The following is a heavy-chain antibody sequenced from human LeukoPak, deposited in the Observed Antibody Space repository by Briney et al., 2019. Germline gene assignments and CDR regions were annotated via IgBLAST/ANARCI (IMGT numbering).Heavy chain of an antibody. D-gene: IGHD2-15*01. Sequence: TSETLSLTCIVSGGSIGPYYWSWIRQAAGKGPEWIGRIYTSGTADYNPALKGRVFLSVDTAKNQFSLKVTSVTAADTAVYYCARGMVVAATRTDYWGQGTLVTVSS. CDR1: GGSIGPYY. J-gene: IGHJ4*02. CDR3: ARGMVVAATRTDY. V-gene: IGHV4-4*07. CDR2: IYTSGTA.